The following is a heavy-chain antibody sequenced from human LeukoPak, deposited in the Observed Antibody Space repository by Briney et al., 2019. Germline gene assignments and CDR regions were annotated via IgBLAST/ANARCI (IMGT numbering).Heavy chain of an antibody. CDR3: ARSPFGWSGYSDY. CDR1: GGSISSGSYY. D-gene: IGHD3-3*01. CDR2: IYTSGST. V-gene: IGHV4-61*02. Sequence: PSETLSLTCTVSGGSISSGSYYWSWIRQPAGKGLEWIGRIYTSGSTNYNPSLKSRVTISVDTSKNQFSLKLSSVTAADTAVYYCARSPFGWSGYSDYWGQGTLVTVSS. J-gene: IGHJ4*02.